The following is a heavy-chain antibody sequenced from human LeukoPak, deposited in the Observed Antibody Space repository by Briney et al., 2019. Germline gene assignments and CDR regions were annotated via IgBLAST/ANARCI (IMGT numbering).Heavy chain of an antibody. D-gene: IGHD6-19*01. Sequence: GRSLRLAWTPDGFTFGNYAISWFRQAPGEGREWLGLIKSKTDSGTAHYAEPVKGRFTISRDDSRNTMYLQMNRLKTEDTAVYYCTRGNRHSSGWYGAFDIWGQGTMVTVSS. CDR1: GFTFGNYA. CDR3: TRGNRHSSGWYGAFDI. V-gene: IGHV3-15*01. J-gene: IGHJ3*02. CDR2: IKSKTDSGTA.